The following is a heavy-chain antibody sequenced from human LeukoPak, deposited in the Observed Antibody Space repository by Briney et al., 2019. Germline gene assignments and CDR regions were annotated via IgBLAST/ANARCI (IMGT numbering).Heavy chain of an antibody. CDR2: IKSKTDGGTT. Sequence: GGSLRLSCAASGFTFNNDWMSWVRQAPGKGLEWVGQIKSKTDGGTTDYAAPVKGRFTISRDDSKNTLYLQMNSLKTVDTAVYYCTTLYGSGSYSWGQGTLVTVSS. CDR3: TTLYGSGSYS. V-gene: IGHV3-15*01. D-gene: IGHD3-10*01. CDR1: GFTFNNDW. J-gene: IGHJ5*02.